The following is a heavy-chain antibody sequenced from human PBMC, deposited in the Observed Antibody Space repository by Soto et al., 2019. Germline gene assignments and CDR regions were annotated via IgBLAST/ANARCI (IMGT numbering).Heavy chain of an antibody. CDR1: GYTFTTYG. D-gene: IGHD6-13*01. V-gene: IGHV1-18*01. CDR3: ARALPYSGSGDS. Sequence: QVQLVQSGAEVKKPGASVRVSCKASGYTFTTYGISWVRQAPGQGLEWMGWISASNGNIYYGQKFQGRVTMTTDSFTSTAYMELSSLTSDDTAVYYCARALPYSGSGDSWGRGTLVTVSS. J-gene: IGHJ4*02. CDR2: ISASNGNI.